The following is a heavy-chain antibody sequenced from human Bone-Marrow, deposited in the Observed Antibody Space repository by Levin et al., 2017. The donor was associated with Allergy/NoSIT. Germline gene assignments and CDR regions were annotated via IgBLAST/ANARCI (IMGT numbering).Heavy chain of an antibody. J-gene: IGHJ4*02. CDR1: GYSFLAHG. D-gene: IGHD5-18*01. CDR2: ISVYKGDT. Sequence: ASVKVSCKASGYSFLAHGFSWVRQAPGQGLEWMGWISVYKGDTKYAQRFQDRVTMTTDTSTSTAYMELRSLRSDDTAIYYWVRGRRDANMVTVTDYWGQGTQVSVSS. CDR3: VRGRRDANMVTVTDY. V-gene: IGHV1-18*01.